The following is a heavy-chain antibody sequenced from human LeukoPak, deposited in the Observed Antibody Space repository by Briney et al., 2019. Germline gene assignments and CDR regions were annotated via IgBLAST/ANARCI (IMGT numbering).Heavy chain of an antibody. D-gene: IGHD4-17*01. Sequence: GGSLRLSCAASGFTFSSYSMNWVRQAPGKGLEWVSYISSSSSTIYYAGSVKGRFTISRDNAKNSLYLQMNSLRAEDTAVYYCARVGSRADYGDSRYYYYYYGMDVWGQGTTVTVSS. CDR2: ISSSSSTI. CDR3: ARVGSRADYGDSRYYYYYYGMDV. J-gene: IGHJ6*02. CDR1: GFTFSSYS. V-gene: IGHV3-48*01.